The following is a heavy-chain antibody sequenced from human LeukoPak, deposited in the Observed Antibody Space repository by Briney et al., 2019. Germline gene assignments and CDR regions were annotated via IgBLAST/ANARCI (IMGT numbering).Heavy chain of an antibody. CDR1: GGSISSYY. CDR2: IYTSGST. J-gene: IGHJ4*02. Sequence: PSXXLXLTCTVSGGSISSYYWSWIRQPAGKGLEWIGRIYTSGSTNYNPSLKSRVTMSVDTSKNQFSLKLSSVTAADTAVYYCARGGHGSGSYYFDYWGQGTLVTVSS. CDR3: ARGGHGSGSYYFDY. D-gene: IGHD3-10*01. V-gene: IGHV4-4*07.